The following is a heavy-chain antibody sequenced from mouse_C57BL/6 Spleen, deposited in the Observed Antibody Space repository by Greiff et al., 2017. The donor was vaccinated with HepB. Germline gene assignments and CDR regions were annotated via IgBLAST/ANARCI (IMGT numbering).Heavy chain of an antibody. V-gene: IGHV1-82*01. Sequence: QVQLKQSGPELVKPGASVKISCKASGYAFSSSWMNWVKQRPGKGLEWIGRIYPGDGDTNYNGKFKGKATLTADKSSSTAYMQLSSLTSEDSAVYFCARGTTVADFDYWGQGTTLTVSS. D-gene: IGHD1-1*01. CDR3: ARGTTVADFDY. CDR2: IYPGDGDT. J-gene: IGHJ2*01. CDR1: GYAFSSSW.